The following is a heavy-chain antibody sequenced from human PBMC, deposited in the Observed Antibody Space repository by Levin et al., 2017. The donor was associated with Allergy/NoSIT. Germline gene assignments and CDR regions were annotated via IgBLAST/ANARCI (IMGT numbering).Heavy chain of an antibody. CDR2: IYHSGST. J-gene: IGHJ6*03. V-gene: IGHV4-4*02. CDR1: GGSISSSNW. D-gene: IGHD3-9*01. Sequence: SETLSLTCAVSGGSISSSNWWSWVRQPPGKGLEWIGEIYHSGSTNYNPSLKSRVTISVDKTKNQFSLKLSSVTAPDTAMYYCARSHRGYYYILAGYYYYYYYYMDVWGKGTTVTVSS. CDR3: ARSHRGYYYILAGYYYYYYYYMDV.